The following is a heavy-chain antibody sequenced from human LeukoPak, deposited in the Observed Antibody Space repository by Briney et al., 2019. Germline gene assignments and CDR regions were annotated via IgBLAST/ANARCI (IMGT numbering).Heavy chain of an antibody. CDR3: ARVKYSSSCVLDY. Sequence: SETLSLTCAVYGGXFSGYYCSWIRQPPGKGLEWIGEINHSGSTNYNPSLKSRVTISVDTSKNQFSLKLSSVTAADTAVYYCARVKYSSSCVLDYWGQGTLVTVSS. D-gene: IGHD6-6*01. J-gene: IGHJ4*02. CDR2: INHSGST. V-gene: IGHV4-34*01. CDR1: GGXFSGYY.